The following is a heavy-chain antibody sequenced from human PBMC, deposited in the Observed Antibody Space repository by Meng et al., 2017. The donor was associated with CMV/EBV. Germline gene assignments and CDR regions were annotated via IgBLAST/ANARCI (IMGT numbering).Heavy chain of an antibody. CDR1: GFTFSSYA. V-gene: IGHV3-30-3*01. Sequence: GESLKISCAASGFTFSSYAMHWVRQAPGKGLERVAVISYDGSNKYYADSGKGRFTISRDNYKNTLYLQMNSLRAEDTAVYYSARDLLKGGIAARPAGMGYWGQGTLVTVSS. CDR3: ARDLLKGGIAARPAGMGY. J-gene: IGHJ4*02. D-gene: IGHD6-6*01. CDR2: ISYDGSNK.